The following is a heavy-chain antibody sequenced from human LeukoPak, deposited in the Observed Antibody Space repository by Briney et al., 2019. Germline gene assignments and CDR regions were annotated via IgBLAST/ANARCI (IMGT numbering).Heavy chain of an antibody. CDR2: IIPIFGTA. CDR1: GGTFSSYA. Sequence: SVKVSCKASGGTFSSYAISWVRQAPGKGLEWMGRIIPIFGTANYAQKFQGRVTITTDESTSTAYMELSSLRSEDTAVYYCAITVTALRLPRPVDYYYYSMYVWGKGTTVTVSS. J-gene: IGHJ6*03. CDR3: AITVTALRLPRPVDYYYYSMYV. V-gene: IGHV1-69*05. D-gene: IGHD4-17*01.